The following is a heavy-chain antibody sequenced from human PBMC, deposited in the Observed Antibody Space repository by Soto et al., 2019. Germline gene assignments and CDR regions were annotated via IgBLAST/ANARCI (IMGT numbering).Heavy chain of an antibody. Sequence: EVQLVESGGGLVKPGGSLRLSCAASGFTFSSYSMNWVRQAPGKGLEWVSSISSSSSYIYYADSVKGRFTISRDNAKNSLYLQMNSLRAEDTAVYYYARDGVEGWPSRPFDYWGQGTLVTVSS. CDR1: GFTFSSYS. CDR2: ISSSSSYI. V-gene: IGHV3-21*01. CDR3: ARDGVEGWPSRPFDY. J-gene: IGHJ4*02. D-gene: IGHD3-3*01.